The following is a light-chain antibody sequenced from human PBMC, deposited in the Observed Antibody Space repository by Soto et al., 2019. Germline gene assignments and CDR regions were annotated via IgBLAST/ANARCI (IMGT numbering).Light chain of an antibody. J-gene: IGKJ4*01. Sequence: MVSPPPPALAVSLSERATINCKSTQRVLPSSNNHDHLAWYQQQPGPPTRLLIYWACTRESGVADRFSGGGSGTDFTITISSLQAEDVAVYYWRQYYTTPLTFGGGTKV. CDR1: QRVLPSSNNHDH. CDR3: RQYYTTPLT. CDR2: WAC. V-gene: IGKV4-1*01.